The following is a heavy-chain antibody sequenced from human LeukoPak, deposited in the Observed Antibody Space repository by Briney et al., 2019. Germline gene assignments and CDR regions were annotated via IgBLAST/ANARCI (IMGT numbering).Heavy chain of an antibody. CDR3: ARADREVRGVLDY. V-gene: IGHV4-4*02. J-gene: IGHJ4*02. D-gene: IGHD3-10*01. CDR1: GGSISSSNW. CDR2: IYHSGST. Sequence: SETLSLTCAVSGGSISSSNWWSWVRQPPGKGLEWIGEIYHSGSTNYNPSLKSRVTISVDKSKNQFSLKLSSVTAADTAVYYCARADREVRGVLDYWGQGTLVTVSS.